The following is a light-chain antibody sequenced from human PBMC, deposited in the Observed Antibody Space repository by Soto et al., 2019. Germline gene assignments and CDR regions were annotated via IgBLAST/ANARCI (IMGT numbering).Light chain of an antibody. J-gene: IGKJ1*01. Sequence: MLLTQSPGTLSLSPGERVTLSCRAIQTGSNSYLAWYQQKSGQAPRLLIYGVSTRATGTPDRFSGSGSGTEFTLTIRRLEPEDFAVYFSQHYVYPQWTFGPGTKVDIK. CDR3: QHYVYPQWT. CDR1: QTGSNSY. V-gene: IGKV3-20*01. CDR2: GVS.